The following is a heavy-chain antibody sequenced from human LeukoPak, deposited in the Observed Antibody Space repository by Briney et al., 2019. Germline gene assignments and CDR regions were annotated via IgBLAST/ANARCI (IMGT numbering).Heavy chain of an antibody. V-gene: IGHV3-23*01. CDR3: AKDNYYDSSGLNY. Sequence: GGALRLSCAASGFTFSSYSMNWVRQAPGKGREWVSAISGSGGSTYYADSVKGRFTISRDNSKNTLYLQMNSLRAEDTAVYYCAKDNYYDSSGLNYWGQGTLVTVSS. D-gene: IGHD3-22*01. J-gene: IGHJ4*02. CDR2: ISGSGGST. CDR1: GFTFSSYS.